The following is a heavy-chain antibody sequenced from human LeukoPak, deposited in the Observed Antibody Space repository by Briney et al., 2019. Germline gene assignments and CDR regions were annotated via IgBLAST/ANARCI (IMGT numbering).Heavy chain of an antibody. CDR2: ISGGGIGT. V-gene: IGHV3-23*01. J-gene: IGHJ4*02. Sequence: GGSLRLSCAASGFTFNSYAMSWVRQAPGKGLEWVAYISGGGIGTYYADAVKGRFTISRDNSKNTMYVQMNSLRDDDTAVYFCAKGSGSGTHLPSARFDYWGQGTTVTVSS. D-gene: IGHD3-10*01. CDR1: GFTFNSYA. CDR3: AKGSGSGTHLPSARFDY.